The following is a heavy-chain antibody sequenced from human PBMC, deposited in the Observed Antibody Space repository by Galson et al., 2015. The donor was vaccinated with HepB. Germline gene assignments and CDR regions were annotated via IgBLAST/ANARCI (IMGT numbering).Heavy chain of an antibody. CDR2: TYYRSKGYN. V-gene: IGHV6-1*01. J-gene: IGHJ6*02. CDR1: GDSVSSNSAA. D-gene: IGHD3-22*01. Sequence: CAISGDSVSSNSAAWNWIRQSPSRGLEWLGRTYYRSKGYNDYAVSVKSRITINPDTSKNQFSLQLNSVTPEDTAVYYCARVGYYYDSSGQYGMDVWGQGTTVTVSS. CDR3: ARVGYYYDSSGQYGMDV.